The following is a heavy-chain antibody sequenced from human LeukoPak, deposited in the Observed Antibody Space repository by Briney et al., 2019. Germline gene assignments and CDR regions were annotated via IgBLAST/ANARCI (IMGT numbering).Heavy chain of an antibody. V-gene: IGHV1-46*01. Sequence: GASVKVSCKASGYTFTSYYMHWVRQAPGQGLEWMGIINPSGGSTSYAQKFQGRVTMTRDTSTSTVYMELSSLRSEDTAVYYCAQNRGSGYYLNLNWFDPWGQGTLVTVSS. CDR2: INPSGGST. CDR1: GYTFTSYY. D-gene: IGHD3-22*01. CDR3: AQNRGSGYYLNLNWFDP. J-gene: IGHJ5*02.